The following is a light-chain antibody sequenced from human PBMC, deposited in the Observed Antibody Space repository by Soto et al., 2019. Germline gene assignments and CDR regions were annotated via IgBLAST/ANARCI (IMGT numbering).Light chain of an antibody. CDR2: TPS. Sequence: IQLTQSPSSLSASVGDSVTITCRASQGIRRSLAWYQQKPGIVPKLLIYTPSTLQSGVPSRFSGSGSGTDFTLTIGNLQPEDFATYYCQQINAYPITFGQGTRLEI. CDR3: QQINAYPIT. V-gene: IGKV1-9*01. J-gene: IGKJ5*01. CDR1: QGIRRS.